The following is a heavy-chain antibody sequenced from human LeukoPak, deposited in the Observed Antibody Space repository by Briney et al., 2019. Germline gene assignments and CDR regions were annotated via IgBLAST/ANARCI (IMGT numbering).Heavy chain of an antibody. CDR1: GYSFTSYD. J-gene: IGHJ6*03. V-gene: IGHV1-8*03. CDR2: MNPNRGDT. CDR3: ARDVFRIAARGYMGV. Sequence: GASVKVSCKASGYSFTSYDINWVRQATGQGLEWMGWMNPNRGDTGYAQKFQGRVTITRNTSISTAYMELSSLRSEDTAVYYCARDVFRIAARGYMGVWGKGTTVTISS. D-gene: IGHD6-6*01.